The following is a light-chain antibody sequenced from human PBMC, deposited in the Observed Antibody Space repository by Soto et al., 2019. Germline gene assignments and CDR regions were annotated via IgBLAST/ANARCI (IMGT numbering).Light chain of an antibody. V-gene: IGKV4-1*01. J-gene: IGKJ5*01. CDR1: QNILYKSKNKDN. Sequence: DIVMTESPDSLGMSLGERATINCKSGQNILYKSKNKDNLAWYQQKPGQGPRLLIYGASARALGIPDRFSGSGSGTEFTFTITSLQSEDFAVYYCQQYDQWPVTFGQGTRLEIK. CDR2: GAS. CDR3: QQYDQWPVT.